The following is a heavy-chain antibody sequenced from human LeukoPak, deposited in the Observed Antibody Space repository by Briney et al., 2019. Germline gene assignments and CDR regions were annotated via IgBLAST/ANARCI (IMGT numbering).Heavy chain of an antibody. V-gene: IGHV3-48*01. CDR3: ARGTGYY. CDR1: GFNFSGFA. J-gene: IGHJ4*02. D-gene: IGHD6-6*01. Sequence: GGSLRLSCGASGFNFSGFAMNWARQAPGKGLEWVAYITTRSTTKLYADSVKGRFTASRDNGKNSVYLQMDSLRAEDTATYYCARGTGYYWGQGTRVTVSS. CDR2: ITTRSTTK.